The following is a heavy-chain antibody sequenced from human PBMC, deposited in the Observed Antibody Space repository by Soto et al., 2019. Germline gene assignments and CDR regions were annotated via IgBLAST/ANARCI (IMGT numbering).Heavy chain of an antibody. Sequence: EVQLLESGGGLEQPGNSLRLSCAASGFPFSAWAMAWVRQVPGKGLEWVSMITNSGDVSYYPDSVKGRFTLSRDNSKGTLSLRMDNLRAEDTAIYYCVRDLRMPLGSWGQGTPVTVSS. V-gene: IGHV3-23*01. CDR2: ITNSGDVS. CDR3: VRDLRMPLGS. D-gene: IGHD2-2*01. CDR1: GFPFSAWA. J-gene: IGHJ4*02.